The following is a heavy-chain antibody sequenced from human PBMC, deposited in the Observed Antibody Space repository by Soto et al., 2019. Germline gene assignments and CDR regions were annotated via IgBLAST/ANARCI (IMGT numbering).Heavy chain of an antibody. CDR2: ISWNSGSI. CDR3: AKSTGWYYYYGMDV. V-gene: IGHV3-9*01. J-gene: IGHJ6*02. CDR1: GLTFDDYA. D-gene: IGHD6-19*01. Sequence: GGSLRLSCAASGLTFDDYAMHWVRQAPGKGLEWVSGISWNSGSIGYADSVKGRFTISRDNAKNSLYLQMNSLRAEDTALYYCAKSTGWYYYYGMDVWGQGTTVTVSS.